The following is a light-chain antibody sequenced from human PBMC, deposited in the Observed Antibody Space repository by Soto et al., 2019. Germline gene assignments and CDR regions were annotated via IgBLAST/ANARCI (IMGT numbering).Light chain of an antibody. CDR3: QSADSSGTYPV. CDR2: KDS. Sequence: SYELTQPPSVSVSPGQTASITCSGDALPKQYAYWYQQKPGQAPVLVIYKDSERPSGIPERFSGSSSGTTVTLTISGVQAEDEADYYCQSADSSGTYPVFGGGTKVTVL. J-gene: IGLJ3*02. CDR1: ALPKQY. V-gene: IGLV3-25*02.